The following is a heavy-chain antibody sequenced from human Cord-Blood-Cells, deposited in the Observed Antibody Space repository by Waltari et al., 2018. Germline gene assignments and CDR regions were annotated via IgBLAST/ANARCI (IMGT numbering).Heavy chain of an antibody. CDR1: GYTFTGYY. Sequence: QVQLVQSGAEVKKPGASVKVSCKASGYTFTGYYMHWVRQAPGQGLEWMGWIKPNSGGTNYAQKFQGWVTMTREKSISTAYMELRRLRSDDTAVYYCARGPFQTGEYFDYWGQGTLVTVSS. CDR2: IKPNSGGT. D-gene: IGHD7-27*01. J-gene: IGHJ4*02. CDR3: ARGPFQTGEYFDY. V-gene: IGHV1-2*04.